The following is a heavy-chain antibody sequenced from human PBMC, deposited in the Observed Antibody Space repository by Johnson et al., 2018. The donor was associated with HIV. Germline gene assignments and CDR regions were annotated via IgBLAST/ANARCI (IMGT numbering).Heavy chain of an antibody. V-gene: IGHV3-7*05. J-gene: IGHJ3*02. D-gene: IGHD3-22*01. Sequence: VQLVESGGGLVQPGGSLRLSCAASGFTFSSYWMSWVRQAPGKGLEWVANIKQDGSEKYYVDSVKGRCTISRDNAKNSLYLQMNSLRAEDTAVYYCARESDSSGYYSDAFDIWGQGTMVTVSS. CDR3: ARESDSSGYYSDAFDI. CDR1: GFTFSSYW. CDR2: IKQDGSEK.